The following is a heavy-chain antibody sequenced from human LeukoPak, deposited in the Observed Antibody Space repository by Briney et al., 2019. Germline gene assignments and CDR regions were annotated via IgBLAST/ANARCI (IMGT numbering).Heavy chain of an antibody. J-gene: IGHJ4*02. V-gene: IGHV4-59*01. D-gene: IGHD6-13*01. CDR1: GDSISSYY. Sequence: PSETLSLTCTVSGDSISSYYWSWIRQPPGKGLEWIGYIYHSGSTNYNPSLKSRVTISADTSKDQFSLKLASVTAADAAVYYCATGYSSTWYYFDYWGQGTLVTVSS. CDR2: IYHSGST. CDR3: ATGYSSTWYYFDY.